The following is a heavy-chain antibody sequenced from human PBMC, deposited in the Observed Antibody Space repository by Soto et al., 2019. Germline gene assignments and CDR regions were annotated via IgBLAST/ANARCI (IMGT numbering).Heavy chain of an antibody. D-gene: IGHD3-3*01. CDR2: IYYSGST. Sequence: TLSLTCTVSGDSVSSGGYYWTWIRQPPGKGLEWIGYIYYSGSTNYNPSLKSRVTISVDTSKNQFSLKLSSVTAADTAVYYCARSKLNYDFWSGYYPVAESLDAFDIWGQGT. CDR1: GDSVSSGGYY. CDR3: ARSKLNYDFWSGYYPVAESLDAFDI. V-gene: IGHV4-61*08. J-gene: IGHJ3*02.